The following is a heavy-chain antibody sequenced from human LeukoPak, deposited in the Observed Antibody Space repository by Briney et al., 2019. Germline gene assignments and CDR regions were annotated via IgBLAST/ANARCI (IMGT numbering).Heavy chain of an antibody. CDR3: ARVGGFDSSGYYYSNDY. D-gene: IGHD3-22*01. J-gene: IGHJ4*02. V-gene: IGHV1-46*01. Sequence: GASVKVSCKASGYTFTSYYMHWVRQAPGQGLEWMGIINPSGGSTSYAQKFQGRVTMTRDTSTSTVYMELSSLRSEDTAVYYCARVGGFDSSGYYYSNDYWGQGTLVTVSS. CDR2: INPSGGST. CDR1: GYTFTSYY.